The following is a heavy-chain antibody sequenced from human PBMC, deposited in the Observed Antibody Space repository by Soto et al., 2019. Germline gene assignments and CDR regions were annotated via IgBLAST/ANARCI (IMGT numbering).Heavy chain of an antibody. D-gene: IGHD2-2*01. CDR3: ARGTCSSSSCYLVLSTGYYGMDV. J-gene: IGHJ6*02. Sequence: QVQLLESGGGVVQPGWSLRLSCVASGFTLTNNGMHWVRQAPGQGLEWVAVISSDGSSKYYGDSVRGRFTISRDNSKNTLFLEMNSLRAEDTAVYFCARGTCSSSSCYLVLSTGYYGMDVWGQGTTVTVSS. CDR1: GFTLTNNG. CDR2: ISSDGSSK. V-gene: IGHV3-30*03.